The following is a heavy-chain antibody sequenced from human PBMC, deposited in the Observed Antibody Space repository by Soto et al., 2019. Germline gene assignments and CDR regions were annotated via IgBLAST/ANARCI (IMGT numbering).Heavy chain of an antibody. CDR3: VREREYCSSTSCTYYFDY. V-gene: IGHV3-23*01. CDR2: ISGSGGST. Sequence: GGSLRLSCAASGFTFSSYAMSWVRQAPGKGLEWVSAISGSGGSTYYADSVKGRFTISRDNSKNTLYLQMNSLRAEDTAVYYFVREREYCSSTSCTYYFDYWGQGTLVTVSS. J-gene: IGHJ4*02. D-gene: IGHD2-2*01. CDR1: GFTFSSYA.